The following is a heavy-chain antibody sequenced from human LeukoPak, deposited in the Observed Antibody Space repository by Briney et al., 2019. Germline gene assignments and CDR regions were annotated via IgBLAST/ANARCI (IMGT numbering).Heavy chain of an antibody. Sequence: GGSLRLSCAASGFTFSSYEMNWVRQAPGKGLEWVSSINSDGIWIYYADSVKGRFTISRDNARNSLYLQMNSLRVEDTAVYYCARDAGGRTQREGWFDPWGQGTLVTVSS. CDR2: INSDGIWI. CDR1: GFTFSSYE. V-gene: IGHV3-48*03. D-gene: IGHD1-26*01. CDR3: ARDAGGRTQREGWFDP. J-gene: IGHJ5*02.